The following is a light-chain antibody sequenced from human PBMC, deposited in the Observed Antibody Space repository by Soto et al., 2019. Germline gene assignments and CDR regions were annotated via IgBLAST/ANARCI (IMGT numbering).Light chain of an antibody. CDR2: DVS. J-gene: IGLJ1*01. CDR3: SSYAGTHIV. V-gene: IGLV2-8*01. Sequence: SDLTQPPSASGSHGQSVTITCTGTSSDVGGYNYVSWYQQHPGKAPKLMIYDVSKRPSGVPDRFSGSKSGNTASLTVSGLQAEDEADYYCSSYAGTHIVFGTGTKVT. CDR1: SSDVGGYNY.